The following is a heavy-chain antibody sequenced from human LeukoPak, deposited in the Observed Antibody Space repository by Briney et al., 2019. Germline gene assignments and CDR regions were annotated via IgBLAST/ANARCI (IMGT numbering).Heavy chain of an antibody. Sequence: ASVKVSCKASGYTFTSYGISWVRQAPGQGLEWMGWISAYNGNTNYAQKLQGRVTMTTDTPTSTAYMELRSLRSDDTAVYYCARVIAAAYYYYMDVWGKGTTVTVSS. CDR3: ARVIAAAYYYYMDV. CDR1: GYTFTSYG. CDR2: ISAYNGNT. D-gene: IGHD6-13*01. J-gene: IGHJ6*03. V-gene: IGHV1-18*01.